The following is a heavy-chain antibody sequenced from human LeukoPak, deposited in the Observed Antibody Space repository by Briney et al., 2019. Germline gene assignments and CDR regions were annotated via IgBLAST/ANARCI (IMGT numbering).Heavy chain of an antibody. CDR3: ARGYRSPDSRTLHAFDI. D-gene: IGHD3-22*01. CDR1: GFTVSSNY. J-gene: IGHJ3*02. Sequence: GGSLRLSCAASGFTVSSNYMSWVRQAPGKGLEWVSVIYSGGSTYYADSVKGRFTISRDNSKNTLYLQMNSLRAEDTAVYYCARGYRSPDSRTLHAFDIWGQGTMVTVSS. V-gene: IGHV3-53*01. CDR2: IYSGGST.